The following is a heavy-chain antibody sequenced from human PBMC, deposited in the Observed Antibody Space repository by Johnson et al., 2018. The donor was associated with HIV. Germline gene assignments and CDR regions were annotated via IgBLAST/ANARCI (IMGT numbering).Heavy chain of an antibody. D-gene: IGHD3-3*01. CDR2: ISWNSGSI. CDR1: GFTYDDYA. CDR3: TTAGGRDTIFGVANDAFDI. V-gene: IGHV3-9*01. Sequence: VQLVESGGGVVQPGGSLRLSCAASGFTYDDYAMHWVRQAPGKGLEWVAGISWNSGSIGYADSVKGRFTISRDNAKNSLYLQMNSLKTEDTAVYYCTTAGGRDTIFGVANDAFDIWGQGTMVTVSS. J-gene: IGHJ3*02.